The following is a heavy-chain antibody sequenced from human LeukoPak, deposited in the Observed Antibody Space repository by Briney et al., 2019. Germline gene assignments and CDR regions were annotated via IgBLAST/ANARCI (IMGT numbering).Heavy chain of an antibody. J-gene: IGHJ4*02. CDR2: INPNSGGT. CDR1: GYTFTGYY. CDR3: ARGTYCSGGSCYSVYFDY. Sequence: ASVKVSCKASGYTFTGYYMHWLRQAPRQGLEWMGWINPNSGGTNYAQKFQGRVTMTRDTSISTAYMELSRLRSDDTAVYYCARGTYCSGGSCYSVYFDYWGQGTLVTVSS. D-gene: IGHD2-15*01. V-gene: IGHV1-2*02.